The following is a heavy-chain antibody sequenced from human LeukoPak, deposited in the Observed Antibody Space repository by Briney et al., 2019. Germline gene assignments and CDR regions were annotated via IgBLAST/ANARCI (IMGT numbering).Heavy chain of an antibody. CDR1: GFTFSSSA. D-gene: IGHD1/OR15-1a*01. V-gene: IGHV3-74*01. CDR3: ARDGTGRGGFDY. CDR2: INSDGSST. J-gene: IGHJ4*02. Sequence: GGSLRLSCAASGFTFSSSAMHWVRQAPGKGLVWVSRINSDGSSTSYADSVKGRFTISRDNAKNTLYLQMNSLRAEDTAVYYCARDGTGRGGFDYWGQGTLVTVSS.